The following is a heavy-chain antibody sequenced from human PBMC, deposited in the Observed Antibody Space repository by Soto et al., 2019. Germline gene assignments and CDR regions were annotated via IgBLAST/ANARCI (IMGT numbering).Heavy chain of an antibody. CDR2: IIPIFGTA. D-gene: IGHD2-15*01. Sequence: QVQLVQSGAAVTKPGSSVKVSCKAPGGTFSSYAISWVRQAPGQGREWMGGIIPIFGTAKYAQKFQGRVRITADECPRTGDVEPGSLRSADAAVYYCARSQGGSSSLDIYYYYYYGIYVWGQGTTVTVSS. J-gene: IGHJ6*02. V-gene: IGHV1-69*01. CDR1: GGTFSSYA. CDR3: ARSQGGSSSLDIYYYYYYGIYV.